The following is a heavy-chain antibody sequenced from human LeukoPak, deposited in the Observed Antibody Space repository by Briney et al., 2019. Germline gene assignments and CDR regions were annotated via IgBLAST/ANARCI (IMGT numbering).Heavy chain of an antibody. D-gene: IGHD3/OR15-3a*01. CDR2: ISWNSGSI. J-gene: IGHJ4*02. CDR3: AKDRAPFRGTYLDH. Sequence: GGSLRLSCAASGFTFDDYAMHWVRQAPGKGLEWASGISWNSGSIGYADSVKGRFTISRDNAKNSLYLQMNSLSPEDTALYYCAKDRAPFRGTYLDHWGQGTLVTVSS. V-gene: IGHV3-9*01. CDR1: GFTFDDYA.